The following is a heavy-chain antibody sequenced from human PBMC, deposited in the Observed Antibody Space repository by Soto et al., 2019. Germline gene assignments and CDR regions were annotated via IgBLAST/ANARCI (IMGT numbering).Heavy chain of an antibody. CDR2: ISAYNGNT. V-gene: IGHV1-18*04. D-gene: IGHD6-13*01. CDR3: AMRRSSAGLY. CDR1: GYTFTSYG. Sequence: GASVKVSCKASGYTFTSYGISWVRQAPGQGLEWMGWISAYNGNTNYAQKLQGRVTMTTDTSKNTLYLQMNTLRAEDTAVYYCAMRRSSAGLYWGQGTLVTVSS. J-gene: IGHJ4*02.